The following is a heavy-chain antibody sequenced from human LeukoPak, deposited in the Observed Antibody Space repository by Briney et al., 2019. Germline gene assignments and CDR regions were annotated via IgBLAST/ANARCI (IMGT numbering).Heavy chain of an antibody. CDR2: IYYSGST. CDR3: ARDEDRFGVN. Sequence: SETLSLTCTVSGGSISSYYWSWIRQPPGKGLEWIGYIYYSGSTNYNPSLKSRVTISVDTSKNQFSLKLSSVTAADTAVYYCARDEDRFGVNWGQGTLVTVSS. J-gene: IGHJ4*02. CDR1: GGSISSYY. V-gene: IGHV4-59*01. D-gene: IGHD3-10*01.